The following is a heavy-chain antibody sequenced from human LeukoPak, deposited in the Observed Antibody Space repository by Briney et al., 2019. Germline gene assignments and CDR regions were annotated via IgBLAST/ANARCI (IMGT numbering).Heavy chain of an antibody. CDR2: IKLDENTA. CDR3: ARDRPLWN. Sequence: GGSLRLSCAASELINTHYWMHWVRQVPGKGLVWVSRIKLDENTAYYADFVKGRFTIFRDNAKSTIYLQMNSLRAEDSAVYYCARDRPLWNWGQGTLVTVSS. J-gene: IGHJ4*02. V-gene: IGHV3-74*01. CDR1: ELINTHYW. D-gene: IGHD3-3*01.